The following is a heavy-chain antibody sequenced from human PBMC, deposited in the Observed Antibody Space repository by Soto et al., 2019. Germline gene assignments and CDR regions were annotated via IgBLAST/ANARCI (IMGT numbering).Heavy chain of an antibody. CDR3: ASSITIFGVVIGARNPDY. D-gene: IGHD3-3*01. Sequence: QVQLVESGGGLVKPGGSLRLSCAASGFTFSDYYMSWIRQAPGKGLEWVSYISSSGSTIYYADSVKGRFTISRDNAKNSLYLQLNSLRAVDTAVYYCASSITIFGVVIGARNPDYWGQGTLVTVSS. V-gene: IGHV3-11*01. CDR1: GFTFSDYY. J-gene: IGHJ4*02. CDR2: ISSSGSTI.